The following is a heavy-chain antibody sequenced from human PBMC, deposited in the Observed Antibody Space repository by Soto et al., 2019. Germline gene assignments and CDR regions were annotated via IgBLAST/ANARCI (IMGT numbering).Heavy chain of an antibody. Sequence: QEQLVESGGGVVQPGRSLRLSCAASGFTFTAYGMHWVRQAPGKGLEWVAVISHDGSNKYYADSVKGRFTLSRDNSKYMLYLQMSSLRPDDPAVYYCARALGYNYGDRDHYYGMDVWGQGTTVTVSS. CDR3: ARALGYNYGDRDHYYGMDV. J-gene: IGHJ6*02. D-gene: IGHD5-18*01. CDR2: ISHDGSNK. CDR1: GFTFTAYG. V-gene: IGHV3-30-3*01.